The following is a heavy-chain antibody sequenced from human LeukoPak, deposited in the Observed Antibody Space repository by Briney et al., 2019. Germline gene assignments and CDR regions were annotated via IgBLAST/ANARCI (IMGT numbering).Heavy chain of an antibody. V-gene: IGHV1-3*01. Sequence: KFQGRVTITRDTSASTAYMELSSLRSEDTAVYYCAREEGRDYGDYVGDYWGQGTLVTVSS. D-gene: IGHD4-17*01. CDR3: AREEGRDYGDYVGDY. J-gene: IGHJ4*02.